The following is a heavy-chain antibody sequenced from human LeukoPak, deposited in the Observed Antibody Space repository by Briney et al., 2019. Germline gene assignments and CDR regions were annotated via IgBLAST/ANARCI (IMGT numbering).Heavy chain of an antibody. D-gene: IGHD1-26*01. CDR1: GFTFSDYY. CDR3: AKDRDSGTIPGG. J-gene: IGHJ4*02. V-gene: IGHV3-11*04. CDR2: ISSSGRTT. Sequence: GGSLRLSCAASGFTFSDYYMSWIRQAPGKGLGWVSYISSSGRTTYYADSVKGRFTVSRDNAKNSLYLQMNSLRGEDTAVYYCAKDRDSGTIPGGWGQGTLVTVSA.